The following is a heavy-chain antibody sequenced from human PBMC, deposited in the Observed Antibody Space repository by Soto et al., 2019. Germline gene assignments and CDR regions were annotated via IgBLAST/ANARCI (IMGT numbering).Heavy chain of an antibody. V-gene: IGHV5-10-1*01. CDR3: ARRTMVRGVGLYGMDV. CDR1: GYSFTSYW. Sequence: GESLKISCKGPGYSFTSYWISWVRQMPGKGLEWMGRIDPSDSYTNYSPSFQGHVTISADKSISTAYLQWSSLKASDTAMYYCARRTMVRGVGLYGMDVWGQGTTVTVSS. CDR2: IDPSDSYT. D-gene: IGHD3-10*01. J-gene: IGHJ6*02.